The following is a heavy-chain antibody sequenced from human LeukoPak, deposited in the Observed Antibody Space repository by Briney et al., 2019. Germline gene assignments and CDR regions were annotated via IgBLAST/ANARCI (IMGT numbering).Heavy chain of an antibody. CDR2: ITGSGHDT. CDR1: GFTFSSYA. V-gene: IGHV3-23*01. J-gene: IGHJ5*02. Sequence: GGSLRLSCAASGFTFSSYAMSWVRQAPGKGLEWVSGITGSGHDTYYADSVKGRFTISRDNSRNTLYLQMNSLGAEDTALYYCAKDSVVAATRRIPNWFDPWGQGTLVTVSS. D-gene: IGHD2-15*01. CDR3: AKDSVVAATRRIPNWFDP.